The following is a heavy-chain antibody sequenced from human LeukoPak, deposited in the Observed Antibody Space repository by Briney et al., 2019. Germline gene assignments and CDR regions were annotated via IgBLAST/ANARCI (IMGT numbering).Heavy chain of an antibody. Sequence: EASVKVSCKASGGTFSSYAISWVRQAPGQGLEWMGGIIPIFGTANYAQKFQGRVTITADESTSTAYMELSSLRSEVTAVYYCARDVTYYYGSGSYYKWFDYWGQGTLVTVSS. CDR2: IIPIFGTA. V-gene: IGHV1-69*13. CDR1: GGTFSSYA. CDR3: ARDVTYYYGSGSYYKWFDY. D-gene: IGHD3-10*01. J-gene: IGHJ4*02.